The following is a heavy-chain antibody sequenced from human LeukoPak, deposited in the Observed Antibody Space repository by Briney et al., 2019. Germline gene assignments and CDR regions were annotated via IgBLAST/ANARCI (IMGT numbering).Heavy chain of an antibody. Sequence: GGSLRLSCAASGFTFSSYGMHWVRQAPGKGLEWVAFIWYDGSNKYYADSVKGRFTISRDNSKNTLYLQMNTLRAEDPAVYYCARDRAGTFDYWGQGTLLTVSS. CDR2: IWYDGSNK. V-gene: IGHV3-33*01. CDR1: GFTFSSYG. D-gene: IGHD6-19*01. CDR3: ARDRAGTFDY. J-gene: IGHJ4*02.